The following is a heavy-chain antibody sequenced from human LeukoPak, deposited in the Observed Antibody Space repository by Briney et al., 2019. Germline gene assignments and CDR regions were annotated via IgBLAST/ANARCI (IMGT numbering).Heavy chain of an antibody. CDR1: GGSISSYY. J-gene: IGHJ3*02. V-gene: IGHV4-59*01. D-gene: IGHD4-17*01. CDR3: ARTEDYGDYGDAFDI. CDR2: IYYSGST. Sequence: SETLSLTCTVSGGSISSYYWSWIRQPPGKGLEWTGYIYYSGSTNYNPSLKSRVTISVDTSKNQFSLKLSSVTAADTAVYYCARTEDYGDYGDAFDIWGQGTMVTVSS.